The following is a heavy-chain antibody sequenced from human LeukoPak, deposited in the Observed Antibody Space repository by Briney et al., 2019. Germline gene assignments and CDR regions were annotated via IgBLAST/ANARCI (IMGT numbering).Heavy chain of an antibody. J-gene: IGHJ6*03. Sequence: GESLKISCKGSGYSFTGYWIGWVRQMPGKGLEWMGIIYPGDSDTRYSPSFQGQVTISADKSISTAYLQWSSLKASDTAMYYCATSTSYYYYYMDVWGKGTTVTVSS. CDR2: IYPGDSDT. V-gene: IGHV5-51*01. CDR3: ATSTSYYYYYMDV. CDR1: GYSFTGYW. D-gene: IGHD5/OR15-5a*01.